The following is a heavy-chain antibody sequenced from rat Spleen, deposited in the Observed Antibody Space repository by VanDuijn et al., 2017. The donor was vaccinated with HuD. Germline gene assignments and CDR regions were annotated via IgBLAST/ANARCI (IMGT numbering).Heavy chain of an antibody. J-gene: IGHJ4*01. CDR2: ISTGGGNT. CDR1: GFTFSNYD. D-gene: IGHD1-7*01. CDR3: TRDGGYTMSMDYYVMDA. Sequence: EVQLVESGGGLVQPGRSLKLSCAASGFTFSNYDMAWVRQAPTKGLEWVASISTGGGNTYYRDSVKGRFTISRDNAKSTLYLQMNSLQTDDTGTYYCTRDGGYTMSMDYYVMDAWGQGASVTVSS. V-gene: IGHV5-25*01.